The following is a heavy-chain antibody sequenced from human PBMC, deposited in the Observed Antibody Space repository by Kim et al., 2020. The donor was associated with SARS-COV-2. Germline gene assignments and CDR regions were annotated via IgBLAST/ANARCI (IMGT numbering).Heavy chain of an antibody. J-gene: IGHJ4*02. D-gene: IGHD3-10*01. Sequence: DSVKGRLTNSRDNYKNTLFLHMNSLRVEDTAVYYCAKDRDSGSYTTGLDYWGQGIQVTVSS. CDR3: AKDRDSGSYTTGLDY. V-gene: IGHV3-33*03.